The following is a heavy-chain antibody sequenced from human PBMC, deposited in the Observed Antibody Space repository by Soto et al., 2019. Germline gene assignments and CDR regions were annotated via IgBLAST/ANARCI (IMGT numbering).Heavy chain of an antibody. CDR2: IYWDDDK. CDR3: AHSAGVPAAVGTYYFDY. CDR1: GFSLSTSGVG. V-gene: IGHV2-5*02. Sequence: QITLKESGPTLVKPTQTLTLTCTFSGFSLSTSGVGVGWIRQPPGKALEWLALIYWDDDKRYSPSLKSRLTITKDTSKNQVVLTMTNMDHVDTATYYCAHSAGVPAAVGTYYFDYWGQGTLVTVSS. D-gene: IGHD2-2*01. J-gene: IGHJ4*02.